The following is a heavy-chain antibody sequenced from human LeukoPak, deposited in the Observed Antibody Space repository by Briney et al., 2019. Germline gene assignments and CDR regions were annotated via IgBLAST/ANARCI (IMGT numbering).Heavy chain of an antibody. CDR1: GGSFRYYD. Sequence: ASVKVSCKASGGSFRYYDISWVRQAPGQGLEWMGRIIPLYATTKYAQKFQGRVTITTDESTSTAYMELSSLRSEDTAVYYCASPSHYYDSSGYWTYWGQGTLVTVSS. J-gene: IGHJ4*02. V-gene: IGHV1-69*05. D-gene: IGHD3-22*01. CDR3: ASPSHYYDSSGYWTY. CDR2: IIPLYATT.